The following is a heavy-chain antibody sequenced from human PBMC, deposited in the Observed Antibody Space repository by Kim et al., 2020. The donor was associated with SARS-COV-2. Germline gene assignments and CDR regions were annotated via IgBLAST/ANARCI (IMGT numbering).Heavy chain of an antibody. CDR1: GFPFNNYA. J-gene: IGHJ5*02. D-gene: IGHD3-16*01. Sequence: GGSLRLSCAASGFPFNNYALNWVRQAPGKGLEWVSAISGGSGSTKYADSVKGRFTISRDNSKNTVYLQMNRLRVEDTAVYYCARGSRHWYPRDWFDPWGPGTLVIVYS. CDR2: ISGGSGST. V-gene: IGHV3-23*01. CDR3: ARGSRHWYPRDWFDP.